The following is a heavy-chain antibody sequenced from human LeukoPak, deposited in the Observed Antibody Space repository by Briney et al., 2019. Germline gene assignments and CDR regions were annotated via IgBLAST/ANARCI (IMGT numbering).Heavy chain of an antibody. CDR1: GFTFSSYS. V-gene: IGHV3-7*01. Sequence: GGSLRLSCAASGFTFSSYSMNWVRQAPGKGLEWVANIKQDGSEKYYVDSVKGRFTISRDNAKNSLYLQMNSLRVEDMAVYYCVRDESGWYDFDYWGQGTLVTVSS. CDR3: VRDESGWYDFDY. J-gene: IGHJ4*02. CDR2: IKQDGSEK. D-gene: IGHD6-19*01.